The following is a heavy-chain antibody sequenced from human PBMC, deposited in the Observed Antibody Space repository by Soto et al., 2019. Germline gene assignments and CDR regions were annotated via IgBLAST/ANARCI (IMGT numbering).Heavy chain of an antibody. Sequence: GGSLRLSCAASGFTFSGSAMHWVRQASGKGLEWVGRIRSKANSYATAYAASVKGRVTISRDDSKNTAYLQMNSLKTEDTAVYYCTRQEGDCSSTSCHYNYYYGMDVWGQGTTVTVSS. V-gene: IGHV3-73*01. J-gene: IGHJ6*02. CDR2: IRSKANSYAT. CDR3: TRQEGDCSSTSCHYNYYYGMDV. D-gene: IGHD2-2*01. CDR1: GFTFSGSA.